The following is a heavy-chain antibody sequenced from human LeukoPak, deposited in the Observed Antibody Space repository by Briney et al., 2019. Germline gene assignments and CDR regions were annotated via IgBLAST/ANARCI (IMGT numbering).Heavy chain of an antibody. D-gene: IGHD3-3*01. CDR3: ARDSDFWSGYYVL. V-gene: IGHV1-2*02. CDR1: GYTFTGYY. Sequence: ASVTVSCTASGYTFTGYYMHWVRQAPGQGLAWMGWINPNSGGTNYAQKFQGRVTMTRDTSISTAYMELSRLRSDDTAVYYCARDSDFWSGYYVLWGQGTLVTVSS. CDR2: INPNSGGT. J-gene: IGHJ4*02.